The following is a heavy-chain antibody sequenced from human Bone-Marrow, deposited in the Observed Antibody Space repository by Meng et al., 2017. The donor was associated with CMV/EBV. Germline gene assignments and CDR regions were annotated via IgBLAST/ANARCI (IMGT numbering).Heavy chain of an antibody. V-gene: IGHV3-30-3*01. CDR3: ATGGNQGGYCSSTSCPKPGDY. J-gene: IGHJ4*02. CDR2: ISYDGSNK. CDR1: GFTFSSYA. D-gene: IGHD2-2*01. Sequence: GESLKISCAASGFTFSSYAMHWVRQAPGKGLEWVAVISYDGSNKYYADSVKGRFTISRDNSKNTLYLQMNSLRAEDTAVYYCATGGNQGGYCSSTSCPKPGDYWGQGTLVTSPQ.